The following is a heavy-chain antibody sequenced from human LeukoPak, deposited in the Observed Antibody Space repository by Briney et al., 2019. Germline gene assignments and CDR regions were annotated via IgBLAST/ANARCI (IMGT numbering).Heavy chain of an antibody. Sequence: ASVKVSCKVSGYTLTELSMHWVRQAPGKGLEWMGGFDPEDGETIYAQKFQGRVTMTEDTSTDTAYMELSSLRSEDTAVYYCARYRRGYCSSTSCYGKYPYYHYYYMDVWGKGTTVTISS. J-gene: IGHJ6*03. CDR3: ARYRRGYCSSTSCYGKYPYYHYYYMDV. V-gene: IGHV1-24*01. CDR1: GYTLTELS. CDR2: FDPEDGET. D-gene: IGHD2-2*01.